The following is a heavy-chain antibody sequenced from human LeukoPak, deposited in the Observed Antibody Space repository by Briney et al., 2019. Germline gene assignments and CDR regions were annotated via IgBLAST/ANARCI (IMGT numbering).Heavy chain of an antibody. D-gene: IGHD3-22*01. CDR1: GFTFTSYA. J-gene: IGHJ3*02. CDR3: AKGRYYYDSSDAFDI. Sequence: PGGSLRLSCAASGFTFTSYAMSWVRQAPGEGLEWVSAISGSGGSTYYADSVKGRFTISRDNSKNTLYLQMNSLRAEDTAVYYCAKGRYYYDSSDAFDIWGQGTTVTVSS. V-gene: IGHV3-23*01. CDR2: ISGSGGST.